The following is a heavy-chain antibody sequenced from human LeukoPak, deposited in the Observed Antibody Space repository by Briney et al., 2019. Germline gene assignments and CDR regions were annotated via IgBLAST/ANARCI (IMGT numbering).Heavy chain of an antibody. Sequence: GGSLRLSCAASGFTFSSSAMSWVRRAPGKGLEWVSSISGSCGSPYYADSVKGRFTISRDNSKNTLYLQMNSLRAEDTAVYYCAKGPLLWDWGQGTLVTVSS. CDR1: GFTFSSSA. V-gene: IGHV3-23*01. CDR3: AKGPLLWD. CDR2: ISGSCGSP. D-gene: IGHD2/OR15-2a*01. J-gene: IGHJ4*02.